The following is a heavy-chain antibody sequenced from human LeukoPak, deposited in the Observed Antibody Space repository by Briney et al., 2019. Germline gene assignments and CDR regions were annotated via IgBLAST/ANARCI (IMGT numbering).Heavy chain of an antibody. J-gene: IGHJ4*02. CDR3: ARTSDPRYCSGTSCYITVDY. D-gene: IGHD2-2*02. CDR2: ISAYNGNT. Sequence: ASVKVSCKASGYTFTSYGISWVRQAPGQGLEWMGWISAYNGNTNYAQKLQGRVTMTTDTSTSTAYMELRSLRSDDTAVYYCARTSDPRYCSGTSCYITVDYWGQGTLVTVSS. CDR1: GYTFTSYG. V-gene: IGHV1-18*01.